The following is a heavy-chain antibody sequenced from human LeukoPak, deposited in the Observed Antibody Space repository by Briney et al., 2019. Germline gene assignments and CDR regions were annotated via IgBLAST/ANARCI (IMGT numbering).Heavy chain of an antibody. J-gene: IGHJ6*03. CDR3: AKVEEDIVVEPATYYYYYMDV. CDR1: GFTFSLYA. Sequence: PGGSLRLSCAASGFTFSLYAMTWVRQTPEKGLEWVSTIDGDGANTYYADSVKGRFSISRDNSKNTLYLQMNSLRAEDTAVYYCAKVEEDIVVEPATYYYYYMDVWGKGTTVTISS. CDR2: IDGDGANT. V-gene: IGHV3-23*01. D-gene: IGHD2-2*01.